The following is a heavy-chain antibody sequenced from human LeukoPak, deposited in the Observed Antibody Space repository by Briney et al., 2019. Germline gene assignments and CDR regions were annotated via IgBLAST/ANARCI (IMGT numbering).Heavy chain of an antibody. J-gene: IGHJ4*02. CDR1: GYIFTSYY. CDR2: INPSGGSI. CDR3: ARGVIAAAGFDY. Sequence: GASVKVSCKASGYIFTSYYMYWVRQAPGQGLEWMGIINPSGGSIRYAQKFQGRVTITADESTSTAYMELSSLRSEDTAVYYCARGVIAAAGFDYWGQGTLVTVSS. V-gene: IGHV1-46*01. D-gene: IGHD6-13*01.